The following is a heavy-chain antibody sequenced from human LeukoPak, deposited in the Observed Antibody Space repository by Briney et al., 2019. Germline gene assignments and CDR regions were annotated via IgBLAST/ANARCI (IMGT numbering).Heavy chain of an antibody. D-gene: IGHD1-26*01. CDR1: GFTFSSYW. V-gene: IGHV3-74*01. CDR2: IKTDGSST. J-gene: IGHJ5*02. Sequence: GWSLRLSCAASGFTFSSYWMHWVRQAPGKGLVWVSRIKTDGSSTDYADSVKGRFTISRDNAKNTMYLQMNSLRAEDTAVYYCAAVGGSYAWGQGTLVTVSS. CDR3: AAVGGSYA.